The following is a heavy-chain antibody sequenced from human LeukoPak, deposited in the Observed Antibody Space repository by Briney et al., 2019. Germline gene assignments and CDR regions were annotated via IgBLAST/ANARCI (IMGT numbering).Heavy chain of an antibody. CDR2: IYHSGST. Sequence: SETLSLTCAVSGGSMSSTKWWSWVRQPPGKGLEWIGEIYHSGSTNYNPSLKSRITISVDKSKNQVSLNLTSVTAADTAVYYCATSTVMNHYCFDYWAQGTLVTVSS. CDR1: GGSMSSTKW. V-gene: IGHV4-4*02. J-gene: IGHJ4*02. D-gene: IGHD1-14*01. CDR3: ATSTVMNHYCFDY.